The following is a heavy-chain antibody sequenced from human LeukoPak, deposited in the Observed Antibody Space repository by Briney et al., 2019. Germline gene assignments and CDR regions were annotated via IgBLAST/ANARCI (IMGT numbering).Heavy chain of an antibody. D-gene: IGHD6-13*01. Sequence: GGSLRLSCAASGFTFSNYAMGWVRQAPGKGLEWVSFISTSSSYIHNADSVKGRFTISRDNAENSLYLQMNSLRAEDTAVYYCARAAIAAARIYYYMDVWGKGTTVTVSS. CDR1: GFTFSNYA. J-gene: IGHJ6*03. V-gene: IGHV3-21*01. CDR2: ISTSSSYI. CDR3: ARAAIAAARIYYYMDV.